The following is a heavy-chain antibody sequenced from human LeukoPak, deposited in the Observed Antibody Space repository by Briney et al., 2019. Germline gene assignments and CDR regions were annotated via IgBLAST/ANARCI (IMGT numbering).Heavy chain of an antibody. CDR2: INHSGST. CDR1: GGSFSGYY. Sequence: SETLSLTCAVYGGSFSGYYWSWIRQPPGKGLEWIGEINHSGSTNYNPSLKSRVTIPVDTSKNQFSLKLSPVTAADTAVYYCARGLLGYSYGYPRFGGTETDYFDYWGQGTLVTVSS. CDR3: ARGLLGYSYGYPRFGGTETDYFDY. D-gene: IGHD5-18*01. J-gene: IGHJ4*02. V-gene: IGHV4-34*01.